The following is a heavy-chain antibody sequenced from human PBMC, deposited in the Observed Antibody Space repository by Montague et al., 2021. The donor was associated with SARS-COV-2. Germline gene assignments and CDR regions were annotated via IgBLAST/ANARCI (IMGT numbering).Heavy chain of an antibody. Sequence: SETLSLTCAVYGGSFSGYYWSWVRQPPGKGLEWIGEINHSGSTNYNPSLKSRVTISVDTSKNQFSLKLSSVTAADTAVYYCARARQDVVVPALGIGAYYYYYYRDVWGKGTRVTVSS. J-gene: IGHJ6*03. CDR1: GGSFSGYY. V-gene: IGHV4-34*01. CDR2: INHSGST. CDR3: ARARQDVVVPALGIGAYYYYYYRDV. D-gene: IGHD2-2*01.